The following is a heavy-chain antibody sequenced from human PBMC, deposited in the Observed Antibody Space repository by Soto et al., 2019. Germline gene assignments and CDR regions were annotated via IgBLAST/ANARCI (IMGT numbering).Heavy chain of an antibody. J-gene: IGHJ5*02. D-gene: IGHD4-4*01. CDR2: ISGSGGST. V-gene: IGHV3-23*01. CDR1: GFTFSSYA. Sequence: PVGSLRLSCAASGFTFSSYAMSWVRQAPGKGLEWVSAISGSGGSTYYADSVKGRFTISRDNSKNTLYLQMNSLRAEDTAVYYCAKDREDYSNYVVYWFDPWGQGTLVTVSS. CDR3: AKDREDYSNYVVYWFDP.